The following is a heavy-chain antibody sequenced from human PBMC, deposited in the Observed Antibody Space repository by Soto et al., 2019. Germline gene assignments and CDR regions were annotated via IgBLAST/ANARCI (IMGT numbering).Heavy chain of an antibody. D-gene: IGHD3-10*01. Sequence: QVQLVQSGAEVRKPGSSVRVSCRASGGSFSTYAISWVRQAPGQGLEWMGGIDPVFGTPNYAQKFQDRVIITADESTTTAYMELSSLRSDDTAIYYCARKAFIPSRPSGMYYYFTMDVWGQGTTVTVSS. CDR3: ARKAFIPSRPSGMYYYFTMDV. CDR2: IDPVFGTP. V-gene: IGHV1-69*01. CDR1: GGSFSTYA. J-gene: IGHJ6*03.